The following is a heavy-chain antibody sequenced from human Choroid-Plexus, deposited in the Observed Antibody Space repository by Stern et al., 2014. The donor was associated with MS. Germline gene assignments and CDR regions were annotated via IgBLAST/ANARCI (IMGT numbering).Heavy chain of an antibody. CDR2: VSHDGSYK. Sequence: QVQLVESEGGVVQPGRPLRLSCVASGFTFGSCAMHWVRQAPGKGLEWVGGVSHDGSYKYYADSVKGRFTISRDNSQNTLYMQMSSLRPEDTAVYYCAKDRQYLTYFFDHWGQGSLVTVSS. CDR1: GFTFGSCA. D-gene: IGHD2/OR15-2a*01. V-gene: IGHV3-30*18. J-gene: IGHJ5*02. CDR3: AKDRQYLTYFFDH.